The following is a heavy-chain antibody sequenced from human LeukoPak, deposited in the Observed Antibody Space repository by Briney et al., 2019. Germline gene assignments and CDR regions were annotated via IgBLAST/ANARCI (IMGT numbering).Heavy chain of an antibody. CDR1: GYTFTSYD. D-gene: IGHD1-26*01. Sequence: ASVKVSCKASGYTFTSYDINWVRQATGQGLEWMGWMNPNSGNTGYAQKFQGRGTVTRNTSISTAYMELSSLRSEDAAVYYCARGGVLVGATVDAFDIWGQGTMVTVPS. J-gene: IGHJ3*02. V-gene: IGHV1-8*01. CDR2: MNPNSGNT. CDR3: ARGGVLVGATVDAFDI.